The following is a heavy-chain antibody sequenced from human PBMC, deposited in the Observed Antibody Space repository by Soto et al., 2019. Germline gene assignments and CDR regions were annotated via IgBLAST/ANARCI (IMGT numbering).Heavy chain of an antibody. CDR1: GGSIRTYY. CDR3: ARIYDSSGYYYGNNWFHP. V-gene: IGHV4-59*12. CDR2: IYYTGGSP. J-gene: IGHJ5*02. D-gene: IGHD3-22*01. Sequence: SETLSLTCTGSGGSIRTYYWSWIRQPPGKGLEWIGYIYYTGGSPNYNPSLKSRVAISVDRSKNQFSLKLTSVTAADTAVYYCARIYDSSGYYYGNNWFHPWGQGTLVTVS.